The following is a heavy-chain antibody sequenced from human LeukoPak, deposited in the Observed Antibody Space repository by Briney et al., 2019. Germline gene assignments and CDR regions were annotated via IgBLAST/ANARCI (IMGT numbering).Heavy chain of an antibody. J-gene: IGHJ1*01. V-gene: IGHV4-39*01. D-gene: IGHD2-2*01. Sequence: PSGTLSLTCTVSGGSISSSSYYWGWIRQPPGKGLEWIGSIYYSGSTYYNPSLKSRVTISVDTSKNQFSLKLSSVTAADTAVYYCARVIVVPAAIQHWGQGTLVTVSS. CDR3: ARVIVVPAAIQH. CDR2: IYYSGST. CDR1: GGSISSSSYY.